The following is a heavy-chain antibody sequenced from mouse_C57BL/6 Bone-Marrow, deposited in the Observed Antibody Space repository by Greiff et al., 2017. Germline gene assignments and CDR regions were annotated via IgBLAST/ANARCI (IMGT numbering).Heavy chain of an antibody. V-gene: IGHV1-47*01. CDR3: SRGGNYGGYYFAY. Sequence: VQLQQSGAELVKPGASVKMSCKASGYTFTTYPIEWMKQTHGKSLEWIGNFHPYNDDTKYNEKFKGKATLTVEKASSTVYLESSRLTSDDSAFYSCSRGGNYGGYYFAYWGQGTTLTVSS. D-gene: IGHD2-1*01. CDR2: FHPYNDDT. CDR1: GYTFTTYP. J-gene: IGHJ2*01.